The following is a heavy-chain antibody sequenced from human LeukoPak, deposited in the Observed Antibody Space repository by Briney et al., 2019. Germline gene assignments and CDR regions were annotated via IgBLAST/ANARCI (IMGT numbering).Heavy chain of an antibody. CDR3: ARESRLYSSSWGTDY. CDR2: IQHSGTT. CDR1: GGSISSSKW. J-gene: IGHJ4*02. V-gene: IGHV4-4*02. D-gene: IGHD6-13*01. Sequence: SETLSLTCAVSGGSISSSKWWSWVRQPPGKGLEWIGEIQHSGTTNYNPSLKSRVTISVDKSKNQFSLKLSSVTAADTAVYYCARESRLYSSSWGTDYWGQGTLVTVSS.